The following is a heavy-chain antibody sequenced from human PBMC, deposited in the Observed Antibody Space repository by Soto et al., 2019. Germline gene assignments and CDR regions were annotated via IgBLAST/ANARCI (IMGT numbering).Heavy chain of an antibody. Sequence: PSETLSLTCAVYGGSFSGYYWSWIRQPPGKGLEWIGEINHSGSTNYNPSLKSRVTISVDTSKNQFSLKLSSVTAADTAVYYCATPRLIYYGVDVWGPGTTVTVSS. CDR1: GGSFSGYY. CDR3: ATPRLIYYGVDV. CDR2: INHSGST. V-gene: IGHV4-34*01. J-gene: IGHJ6*02.